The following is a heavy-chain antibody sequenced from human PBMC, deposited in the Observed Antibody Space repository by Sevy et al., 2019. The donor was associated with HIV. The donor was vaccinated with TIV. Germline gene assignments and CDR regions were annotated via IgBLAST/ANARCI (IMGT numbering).Heavy chain of an antibody. Sequence: ASVKVSCKASGGTFSSYAISWVRQAPGQGLEWMGGMIPIFGTANYAQKFQGRVTITADESTSTAYMELSSLRSEDTAVYYCARDRIVVVPAAIRGYYYYGMDVWGQGTTVTVSS. V-gene: IGHV1-69*13. CDR2: MIPIFGTA. D-gene: IGHD2-2*02. CDR3: ARDRIVVVPAAIRGYYYYGMDV. CDR1: GGTFSSYA. J-gene: IGHJ6*02.